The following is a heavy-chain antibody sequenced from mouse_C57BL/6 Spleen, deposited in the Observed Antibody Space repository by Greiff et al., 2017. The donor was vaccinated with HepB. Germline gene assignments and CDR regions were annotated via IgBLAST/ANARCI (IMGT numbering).Heavy chain of an antibody. D-gene: IGHD1-1*01. CDR3: AREGYYGSSLYYYAMDY. V-gene: IGHV1-52*01. J-gene: IGHJ4*01. CDR1: GYTFTSYW. CDR2: IDPSDSET. Sequence: VQLQQPGAELVRPGSSVKLSCKASGYTFTSYWMHWVKQRPIQGLEWIGNIDPSDSETHYNQKFKDKATLTVDKSSSTAYMQLSSLTSEDSAVYYCAREGYYGSSLYYYAMDYWGQGTSVTVSS.